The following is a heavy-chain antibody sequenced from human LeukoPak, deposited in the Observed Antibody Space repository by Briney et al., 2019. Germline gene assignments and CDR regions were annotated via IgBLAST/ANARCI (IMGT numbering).Heavy chain of an antibody. CDR2: ISSCSSHI. CDR1: GFTFGSYS. J-gene: IGHJ4*02. CDR3: ARTGYGWTGDGY. D-gene: IGHD3/OR15-3a*01. V-gene: IGHV3-21*01. Sequence: GGSMRLSCAASGFTFGSYSMNWVRQAPGKGLGWVSSISSCSSHIYYADSVKGRFTICRDNAKNPLYLQMNSLRAEDTAVYYCARTGYGWTGDGYWGQGTLVTVSS.